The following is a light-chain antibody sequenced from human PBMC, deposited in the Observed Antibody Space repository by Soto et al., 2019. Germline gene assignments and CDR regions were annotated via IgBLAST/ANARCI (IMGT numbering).Light chain of an antibody. J-gene: IGKJ5*01. CDR2: AAS. V-gene: IGKV1-12*01. CDR3: QQSYSTPIT. CDR1: QGISSW. Sequence: DIQITQSPSSVSASVGDRVTITCRASQGISSWLAWYQQKPGQPPKLLIYAASSLPSGVPSRFSGNGSGTDFTLTISSLQPEDFATYDCQQSYSTPITFGPGTRLQIK.